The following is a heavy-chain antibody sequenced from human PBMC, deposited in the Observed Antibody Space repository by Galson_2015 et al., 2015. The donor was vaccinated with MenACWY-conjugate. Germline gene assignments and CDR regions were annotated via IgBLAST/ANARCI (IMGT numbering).Heavy chain of an antibody. Sequence: SETLSLTFAVSGGSISINYWWTWVRQPPGKGLEWIGEIYHSGSTNYNPSLKSRLTVSVDKSKNQFSLKLSSVTAADTAVYYCARGKYYVSGTYYKSANFDYWGQGSLVTVSS. J-gene: IGHJ4*02. V-gene: IGHV4-4*02. CDR1: GGSISINYW. CDR3: ARGKYYVSGTYYKSANFDY. CDR2: IYHSGST. D-gene: IGHD3-10*01.